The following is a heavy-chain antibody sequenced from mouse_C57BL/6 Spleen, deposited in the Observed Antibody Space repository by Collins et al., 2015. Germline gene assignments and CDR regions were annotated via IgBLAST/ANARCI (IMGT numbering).Heavy chain of an antibody. CDR1: GYSITSGYY. CDR2: ISYDGSN. Sequence: DVQLQESGPGLVKPSQSLSLTCSVTGYSITSGYYWNWIRQFPGNKLEWMGYISYDGSNNFNPSLKNRISITRDTSKNQFFLKLSSVTTEDTATYYCASSNWDGGYFDVWGTGTTVTVSS. J-gene: IGHJ1*03. D-gene: IGHD4-1*01. CDR3: ASSNWDGGYFDV. V-gene: IGHV3-6*01.